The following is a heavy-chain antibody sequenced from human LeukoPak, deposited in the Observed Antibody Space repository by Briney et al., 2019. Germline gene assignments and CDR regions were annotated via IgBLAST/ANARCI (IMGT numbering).Heavy chain of an antibody. D-gene: IGHD3-3*01. CDR2: IYYSGST. Sequence: SETLSLTCTVSGGSISSYYWSWIRQPPGKGLEWNGYIYYSGSTNYNPSLKSRVTISVDTSKNQFSLKLSSVTAADTAVYYCARSIFRYFDPWGQGTLVTVSS. CDR1: GGSISSYY. CDR3: ARSIFRYFDP. J-gene: IGHJ5*02. V-gene: IGHV4-59*01.